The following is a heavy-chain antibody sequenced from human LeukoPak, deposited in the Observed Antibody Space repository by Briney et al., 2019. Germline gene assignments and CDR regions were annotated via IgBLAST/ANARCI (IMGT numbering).Heavy chain of an antibody. CDR3: ARDITIFGVVAQTDV. CDR1: GFTFSGYY. CDR2: ISDNGSTI. D-gene: IGHD3-3*01. Sequence: PGGSLRLSCAASGFTFSGYYMSWIRQAPGKGLEWVSYISDNGSTIYYADSVQGRFTISRDNANNSLYLQMNSLRAEDMAVYYCARDITIFGVVAQTDVWGKGTTVTVSS. J-gene: IGHJ6*04. V-gene: IGHV3-11*01.